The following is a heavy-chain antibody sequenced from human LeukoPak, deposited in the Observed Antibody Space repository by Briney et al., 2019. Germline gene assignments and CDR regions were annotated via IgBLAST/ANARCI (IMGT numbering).Heavy chain of an antibody. J-gene: IGHJ5*02. CDR3: ARDYLRGWFDP. CDR1: GGSISSYY. V-gene: IGHV4-59*01. CDR2: IYYSGST. Sequence: SETLSLTCTVSGGSISSYYWSWIRQPPGKGLEWIGYIYYSGSTNYNPSLKSRVTISVDTSKNQFSLKLSSVTAADTAVYYCARDYLRGWFDPWGQGTLVTVSS. D-gene: IGHD3-10*01.